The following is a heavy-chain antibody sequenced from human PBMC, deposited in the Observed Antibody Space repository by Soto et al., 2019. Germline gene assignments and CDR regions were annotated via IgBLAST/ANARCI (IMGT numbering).Heavy chain of an antibody. CDR2: ISGSGGNT. J-gene: IGHJ3*02. D-gene: IGHD5-12*01. V-gene: IGHV3-23*01. CDR3: AKSVGLRLWDDAFDI. CDR1: RFTFSSYA. Sequence: TASRFTFSSYAMSWVRQAPGKGLAWVSAISGSGGNTYYADSVKGRFTISRDNSKNTLYLQMNSLRADDTAVYYCAKSVGLRLWDDAFDIWGQGTMVTVSS.